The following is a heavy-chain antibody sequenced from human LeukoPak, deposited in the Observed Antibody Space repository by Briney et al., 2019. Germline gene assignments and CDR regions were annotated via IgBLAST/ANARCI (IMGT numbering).Heavy chain of an antibody. CDR1: GGSISSYY. J-gene: IGHJ5*02. D-gene: IGHD2-15*01. Sequence: SETLSLTCTVSGGSISSYYWSWIRQPPGKGLEWIGYIYYSGSTNYSPSLKSRVTISVDTSKNQFSLKLSSVTAADTAVYYCARDRVGDCSGGSCSKYNWFDPWGQGTLVTVSS. V-gene: IGHV4-59*12. CDR3: ARDRVGDCSGGSCSKYNWFDP. CDR2: IYYSGST.